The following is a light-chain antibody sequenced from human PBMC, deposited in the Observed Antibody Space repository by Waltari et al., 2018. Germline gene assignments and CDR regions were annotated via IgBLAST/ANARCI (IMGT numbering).Light chain of an antibody. CDR1: QSLLHNNGYNY. Sequence: DIVMTQSPPSLPVTPGEQAPISCRSSQSLLHNNGYNYLDWYLQKPGQAPHLLIYLGSNRASGVPDRFSGSGSGTDFTLKISRVEAEDVGIYYCMQALQTSWTFGQGTKVEIK. J-gene: IGKJ1*01. V-gene: IGKV2-28*01. CDR3: MQALQTSWT. CDR2: LGS.